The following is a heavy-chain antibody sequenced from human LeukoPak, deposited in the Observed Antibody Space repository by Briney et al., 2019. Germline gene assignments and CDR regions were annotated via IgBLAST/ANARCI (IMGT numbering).Heavy chain of an antibody. V-gene: IGHV4-39*07. CDR2: IYYSGST. CDR3: ARDIVVVVAALSLYYFDY. J-gene: IGHJ4*02. CDR1: GGSISSSSYY. D-gene: IGHD2-15*01. Sequence: PSETLSLTCTVSGGSISSSSYYWGWIRQPPGKGLEWIGSIYYSGSTYYNPSLKSRVTISVDTSKNQFSLKLSSVTAADTAVYYCARDIVVVVAALSLYYFDYWGQGTLVTVSS.